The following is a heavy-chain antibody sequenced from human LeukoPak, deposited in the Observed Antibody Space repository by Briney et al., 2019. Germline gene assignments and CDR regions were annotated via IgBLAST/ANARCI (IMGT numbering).Heavy chain of an antibody. J-gene: IGHJ4*02. V-gene: IGHV3-7*03. D-gene: IGHD3-10*01. CDR1: GLTFGSYW. CDR2: IHPNGGVK. Sequence: GGSLRLSCAASGLTFGSYWMSWVRKAPEKGLEWVANIHPNGGVKNYVDSVKGRLSMSRDNAANSMYLQVNSLRAEDTAVYYWAKDAVGPGSLGDYFDYWGGGTLVTVS. CDR3: AKDAVGPGSLGDYFDY.